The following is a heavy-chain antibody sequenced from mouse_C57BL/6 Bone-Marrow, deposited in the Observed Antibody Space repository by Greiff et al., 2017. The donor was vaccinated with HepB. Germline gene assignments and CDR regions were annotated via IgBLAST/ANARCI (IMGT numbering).Heavy chain of an antibody. Sequence: DVKLVESGGDLVRPGGSLKLSCAASGFTFSTSGMSWVRQTPDKRLEWVATINTGGTYTNYADSVRGRFTISKDSAKNTLFLLMNSLKSEDSAIYYCTRDRFDYYFDYWGQGTTLTVSS. V-gene: IGHV5-6*02. J-gene: IGHJ2*01. CDR3: TRDRFDYYFDY. D-gene: IGHD2-14*01. CDR1: GFTFSTSG. CDR2: INTGGTYT.